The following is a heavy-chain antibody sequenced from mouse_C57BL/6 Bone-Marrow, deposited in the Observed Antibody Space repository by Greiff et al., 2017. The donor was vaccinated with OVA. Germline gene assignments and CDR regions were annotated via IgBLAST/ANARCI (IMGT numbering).Heavy chain of an antibody. Sequence: KLVESGGGLVQPGGSLKLSCAASGFTFSDYYMYWVRQTPEKRLEWVAYISNGGGSTYYPDTVKGRFTISRDNAKNTLYLQLSRLKSEDTARYYCARGNGSSIDYWGQGTTRTVSS. D-gene: IGHD1-1*01. J-gene: IGHJ2*01. V-gene: IGHV5-12*01. CDR1: GFTFSDYY. CDR3: ARGNGSSIDY. CDR2: ISNGGGST.